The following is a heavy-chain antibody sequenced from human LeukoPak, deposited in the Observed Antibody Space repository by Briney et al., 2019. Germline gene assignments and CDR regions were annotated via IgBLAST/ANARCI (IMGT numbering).Heavy chain of an antibody. Sequence: GGSLRLSCAASGFTFSSYEMNWVRQAPGKGLEWVSYISDSGTTINYADSVKGRFTISRDNAKNSLYLQMSSLRAEDTAVYYCVRDHSGWSLDPWGQGTLVTVSS. J-gene: IGHJ5*02. CDR3: VRDHSGWSLDP. CDR2: ISDSGTTI. V-gene: IGHV3-48*03. CDR1: GFTFSSYE. D-gene: IGHD6-19*01.